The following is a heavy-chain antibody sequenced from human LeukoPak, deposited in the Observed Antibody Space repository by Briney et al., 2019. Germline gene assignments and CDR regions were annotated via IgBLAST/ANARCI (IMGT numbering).Heavy chain of an antibody. J-gene: IGHJ4*02. CDR2: IHHSGST. V-gene: IGHV4-31*03. CDR3: ARGIAVAGTFGFDY. Sequence: SETLSLTCTVSGGSISSGNYYWSWIRQHPGKGLEWIGYIHHSGSTYYNPSLKSRVIISVDTSKNQFSLKLSSVTAADTAVYYCARGIAVAGTFGFDYWGQGTLVTVSS. CDR1: GGSISSGNYY. D-gene: IGHD6-19*01.